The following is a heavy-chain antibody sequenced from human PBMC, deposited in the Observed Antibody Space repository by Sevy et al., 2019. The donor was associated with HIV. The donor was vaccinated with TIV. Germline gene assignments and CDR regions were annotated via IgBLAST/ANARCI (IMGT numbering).Heavy chain of an antibody. CDR3: ATGLGKSDFDY. Sequence: GGSLRLSCAASGFTFSNAWMGWVRQAPGKGLEWVGRIKSKTDGGTRDLAAPVKGRIIISRDDSGNTLYLQMNSLKIEDTGVYYCATGLGKSDFDYWGQGTLVTVSS. J-gene: IGHJ4*02. CDR2: IKSKTDGGTR. CDR1: GFTFSNAW. D-gene: IGHD3-9*01. V-gene: IGHV3-15*05.